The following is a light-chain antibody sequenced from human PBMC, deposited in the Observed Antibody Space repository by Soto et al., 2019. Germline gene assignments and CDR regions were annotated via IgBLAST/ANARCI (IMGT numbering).Light chain of an antibody. V-gene: IGKV3-15*01. J-gene: IGKJ4*01. CDR2: GAT. CDR1: QSVSNN. Sequence: EIVMTQSPATLSVSPGERVTLSCRASQSVSNNLAWYQQKPGQAPRLLIYGATATATGIPARFSGSGSGTEFTLTISSLQSEDFAVYYCQQHNASPLTFGGRTKVEIK. CDR3: QQHNASPLT.